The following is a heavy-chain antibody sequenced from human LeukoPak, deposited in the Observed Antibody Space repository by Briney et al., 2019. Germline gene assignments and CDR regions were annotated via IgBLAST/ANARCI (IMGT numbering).Heavy chain of an antibody. J-gene: IGHJ6*02. V-gene: IGHV4-61*08. CDR2: IYYSGST. CDR3: AREGEAYDFWSGYQERYGMDV. Sequence: PSQTLSLTCAVSGGSISSGGYYWSWIRQPPGKGLEWIGYIYYSGSTNYNPSLKSRVTISVDTSKNQFSLKLSSVTAADTAVYYCAREGEAYDFWSGYQERYGMDVWGQGTTVTVSS. D-gene: IGHD3-3*01. CDR1: GGSISSGGYY.